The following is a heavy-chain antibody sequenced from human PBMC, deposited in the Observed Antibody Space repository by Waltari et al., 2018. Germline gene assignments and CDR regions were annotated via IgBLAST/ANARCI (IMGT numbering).Heavy chain of an antibody. Sequence: EVHLVESGGGMVKPGRSLRPPCAAYGFTCSNYWMHWVRQSPGKGLEWGSSSSSTSSYIYYEDSVKGRFTISRDNAKNSLYLQMNSLRAEDTAVYYCATEVLYGSGSSNSYFDYWGQGTLVTVSS. V-gene: IGHV3-21*01. CDR2: SSSTSSYI. CDR3: ATEVLYGSGSSNSYFDY. D-gene: IGHD3-10*01. CDR1: GFTCSNYW. J-gene: IGHJ4*02.